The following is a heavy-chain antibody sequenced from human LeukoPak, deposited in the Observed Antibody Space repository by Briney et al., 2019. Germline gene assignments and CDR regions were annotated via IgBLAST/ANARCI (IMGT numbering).Heavy chain of an antibody. CDR2: IYPRDGST. J-gene: IGHJ4*02. V-gene: IGHV1-46*01. CDR1: GYTXTSNY. CDR3: ARDQEGFDY. Sequence: VKVSCXXXGYTXTSNYIHWVRQAPGQGLEWMGMIYPRDGSTSYAQKFQGRVTVTRDTSTSTVHMELSGLRSEDTAVYYCARDQEGFDYWGQGTLVTVSS.